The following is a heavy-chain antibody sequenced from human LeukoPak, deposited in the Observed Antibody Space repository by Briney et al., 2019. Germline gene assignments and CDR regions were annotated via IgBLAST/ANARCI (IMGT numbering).Heavy chain of an antibody. CDR3: ARVPYDYVWGSYRWGELDY. V-gene: IGHV1-18*01. CDR2: ISAYNGNT. J-gene: IGHJ4*02. CDR1: GYTFTSYG. D-gene: IGHD3-16*02. Sequence: ASVKVSCKASGYTFTSYGISWVRQAPGQGLEWMGWISAYNGNTNYAQKLQGRVTMTTDTSTSTAYMELRSLRSDDTAVYYCARVPYDYVWGSYRWGELDYWGQGTLVTVSS.